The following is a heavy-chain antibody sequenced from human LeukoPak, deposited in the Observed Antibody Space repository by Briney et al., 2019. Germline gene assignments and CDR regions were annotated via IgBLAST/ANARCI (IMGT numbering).Heavy chain of an antibody. J-gene: IGHJ4*02. CDR2: FNPSGGST. D-gene: IGHD2-15*01. V-gene: IGHV1-46*01. CDR1: GYTFTSYY. Sequence: ASVKVSCKASGYTFTSYYMHWVRQAPGQGLEWMGIFNPSGGSTSYAQKFQGRVTMTRDTSTSTVYMELSSLRSEDTAVYYCARQSAAGVIDYWGQGTLVTVSS. CDR3: ARQSAAGVIDY.